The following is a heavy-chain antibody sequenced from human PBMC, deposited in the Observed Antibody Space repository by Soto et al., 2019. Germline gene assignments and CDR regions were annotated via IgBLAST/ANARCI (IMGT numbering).Heavy chain of an antibody. J-gene: IGHJ3*02. CDR2: IYYSGST. Sequence: SETLSLTCTVSGGSISSDNYYWSWIRQPPGKGLEWIGYIYYSGSTYYNPSLKSRVTISVDTSKNQFSLKLSSVTAADTAVYYGARVGRAYTYGYRAFDIWGQGTMVTVS. CDR3: ARVGRAYTYGYRAFDI. CDR1: GGSISSDNYY. V-gene: IGHV4-30-4*01. D-gene: IGHD5-18*01.